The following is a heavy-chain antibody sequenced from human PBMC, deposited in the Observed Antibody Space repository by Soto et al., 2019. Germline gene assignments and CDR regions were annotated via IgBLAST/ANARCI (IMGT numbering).Heavy chain of an antibody. CDR2: IHHTGTT. V-gene: IGHV4-38-2*01. Sequence: SETLSLTCGVSGYLISSGYYWGWIRQPPGKGLEWIGIIHHTGTTYYNPSLKSQVTISVDTSNNQFSLKLTSVTAEDTAVYFCARSSGYLPGGYWGQGTQVTVSS. CDR1: GYLISSGYY. D-gene: IGHD5-12*01. J-gene: IGHJ4*02. CDR3: ARSSGYLPGGY.